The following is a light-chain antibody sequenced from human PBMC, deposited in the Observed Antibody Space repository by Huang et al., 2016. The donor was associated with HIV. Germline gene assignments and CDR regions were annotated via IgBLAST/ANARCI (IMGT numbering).Light chain of an antibody. J-gene: IGKJ5*01. V-gene: IGKV1-39*01. CDR2: ATS. CDR3: QQTYSSLPT. CDR1: QSISNY. Sequence: DIQMTQSPSSLSASVGATVTITCRASQSISNYLKWYQQRPGKAPNLLIYATSSLQSGVPSRFSGSGSGTDFTLTISSLQPEDVATYYCQQTYSSLPTFGQGTRLEI.